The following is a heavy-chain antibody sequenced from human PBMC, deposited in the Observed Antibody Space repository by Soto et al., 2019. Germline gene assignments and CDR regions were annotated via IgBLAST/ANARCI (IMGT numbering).Heavy chain of an antibody. J-gene: IGHJ4*02. Sequence: EVHLVESGGGLVQPGGSLRLSCAASEFTFSQHWMRWVRQALGKGLEWVADIKPDGSEKYYVDSVKGRFTISRDNAKNSVYLQMNSLRAEDTAVYYCARGHYGRDYWGQGTLVTVSS. CDR1: EFTFSQHW. CDR3: ARGHYGRDY. D-gene: IGHD4-17*01. V-gene: IGHV3-7*01. CDR2: IKPDGSEK.